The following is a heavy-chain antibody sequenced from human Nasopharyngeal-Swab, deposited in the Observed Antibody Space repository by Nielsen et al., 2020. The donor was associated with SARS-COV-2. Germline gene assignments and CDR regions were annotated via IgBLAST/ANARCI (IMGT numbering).Heavy chain of an antibody. Sequence: SETLSLTCTVSGGSISSSSYYWGWIRQPPGKGLEWIGSIYYSGSTYYNPSLKSRVTISVDTSKNQFSLKLSSVTAADTAVYYCARAKKDIVLMVYGRQNWFDPWGQGTLVTVSS. CDR1: GGSISSSSYY. D-gene: IGHD2-8*01. V-gene: IGHV4-39*07. CDR2: IYYSGST. CDR3: ARAKKDIVLMVYGRQNWFDP. J-gene: IGHJ5*02.